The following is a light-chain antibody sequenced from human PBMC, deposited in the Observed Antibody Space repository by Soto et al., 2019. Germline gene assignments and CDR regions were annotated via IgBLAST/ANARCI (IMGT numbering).Light chain of an antibody. Sequence: EIVLTQSPGTLSLSPGERATLSCRASQSINNRYLAWYQQKPGQAPRLLIYAASSRATGIPDRFSGSGSGTDFTRNISRLEPEDFAVYYCQQFGSSPGFTFGPGTKVDIK. CDR3: QQFGSSPGFT. V-gene: IGKV3-20*01. J-gene: IGKJ3*01. CDR1: QSINNRY. CDR2: AAS.